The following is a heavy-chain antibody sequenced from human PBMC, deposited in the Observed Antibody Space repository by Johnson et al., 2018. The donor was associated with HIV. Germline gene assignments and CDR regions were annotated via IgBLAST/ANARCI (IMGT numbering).Heavy chain of an antibody. CDR3: AKDTGAAGTRGYAFDI. D-gene: IGHD6-13*01. CDR1: GIIFSHYG. V-gene: IGHV3-74*01. J-gene: IGHJ3*02. CDR2: INSDGSST. Sequence: VQLVESGGGVVQPGRSLRLSCTVSGIIFSHYGMHWVRQGLGKGLVWVSRINSDGSSTSYADSVKGRFTISRDNSKNTLYLQMNSLRAEDTALYYCAKDTGAAGTRGYAFDIWGQGTMVTVSS.